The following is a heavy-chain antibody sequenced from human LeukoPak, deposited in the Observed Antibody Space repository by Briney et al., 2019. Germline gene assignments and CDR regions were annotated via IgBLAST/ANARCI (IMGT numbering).Heavy chain of an antibody. Sequence: GGSLKLSCAASGFTFSGSGMHWVRQASGKGLEWIGRIRTKVNSYATAYAASVKGRFTISRDDSKNTAYLQTDSLKTEDTAVYYCSRGISGYGMDVWGQGTTVTVSS. J-gene: IGHJ6*02. CDR3: SRGISGYGMDV. CDR1: GFTFSGSG. D-gene: IGHD6-13*01. CDR2: IRTKVNSYAT. V-gene: IGHV3-73*01.